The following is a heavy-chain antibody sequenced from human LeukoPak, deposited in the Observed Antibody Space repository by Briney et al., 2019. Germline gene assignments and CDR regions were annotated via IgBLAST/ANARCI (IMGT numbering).Heavy chain of an antibody. D-gene: IGHD2-15*01. V-gene: IGHV4-34*01. CDR1: GGSFSGYY. Sequence: SETLSLTCAVYGGSFSGYYWSWIRQPPGKGLEWIGEINHSGSTNYNPSLKSRVTISVDTSKNQFSLKLSSVTAADTAVYYCARDWGFYCSGGSCYAFDIWGQGTMVTVSS. CDR3: ARDWGFYCSGGSCYAFDI. J-gene: IGHJ3*02. CDR2: INHSGST.